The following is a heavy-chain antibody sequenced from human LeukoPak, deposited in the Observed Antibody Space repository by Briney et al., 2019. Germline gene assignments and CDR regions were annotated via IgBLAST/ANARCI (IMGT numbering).Heavy chain of an antibody. D-gene: IGHD3-22*01. CDR2: IYYGGST. J-gene: IGHJ1*01. Sequence: SEALSLTCTVSGGSISSYFWSWIRQPPGKGLEWVGYIYYGGSTNYNPSLKSRVTISVDTSKNQFSLRLTSVTAADTAVYYCARADPSSFYYESSPLSLGHWGPGTLVTVSS. CDR1: GGSISSYF. CDR3: ARADPSSFYYESSPLSLGH. V-gene: IGHV4-59*01.